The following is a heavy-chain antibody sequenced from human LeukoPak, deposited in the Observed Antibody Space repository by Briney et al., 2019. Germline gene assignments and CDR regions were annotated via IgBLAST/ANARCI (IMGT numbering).Heavy chain of an antibody. CDR2: IYSGGST. D-gene: IGHD3-10*01. V-gene: IGHV3-66*01. CDR3: AREFEGQEAGAYGSGSYDVFDI. CDR1: GFSVSNNY. J-gene: IGHJ3*02. Sequence: GGSLRLSCAASGFSVSNNYMSWVRQASGKGLEWVSVIYSGGSTFYADSVKGRFTISRDNSKNTLYLQMNSLRAEDTAVYYCAREFEGQEAGAYGSGSYDVFDIWGQGTMVTVSS.